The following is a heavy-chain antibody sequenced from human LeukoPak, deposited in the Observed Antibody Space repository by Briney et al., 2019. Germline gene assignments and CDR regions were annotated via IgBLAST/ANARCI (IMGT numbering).Heavy chain of an antibody. J-gene: IGHJ5*02. V-gene: IGHV1-69*13. D-gene: IGHD2-2*01. CDR2: IIPIFGTA. CDR1: GGTFSRYA. CDR3: ARDAGALPAAKGWFDP. Sequence: ASVKVSCKASGGTFSRYAISWVRQAPGQGLEWMGGIIPIFGTANYAQKFQGRVTITADESTSTAYMELSSLRSEDTAVYYCARDAGALPAAKGWFDPWGQGTLVTVSS.